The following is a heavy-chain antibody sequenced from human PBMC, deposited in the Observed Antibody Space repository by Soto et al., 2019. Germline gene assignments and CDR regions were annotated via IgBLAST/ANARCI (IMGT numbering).Heavy chain of an antibody. V-gene: IGHV3-21*01. CDR2: ISSSSSYI. J-gene: IGHJ6*03. CDR1: GFTFSSYS. Sequence: GGSLRLSCAASGFTFSSYSMNWVRQAPGKGLEWVSSISSSSSYIYYADSVKGRFTISRDNAKNSLYLQMNSLRAEDTAVDYCARDFRSGEQGQSYYYYYYMDVWGKGTTVTVSS. D-gene: IGHD2-15*01. CDR3: ARDFRSGEQGQSYYYYYYMDV.